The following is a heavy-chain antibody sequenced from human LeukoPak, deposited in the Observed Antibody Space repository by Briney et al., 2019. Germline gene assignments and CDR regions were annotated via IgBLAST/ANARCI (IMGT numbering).Heavy chain of an antibody. CDR1: GFTVSSNY. CDR2: IYSGGST. V-gene: IGHV3-66*01. Sequence: PGGSLRLSCAASGFTVSSNYMSWVRQAPGKGLEWVSVIYSGGSTYYADSVKGRFTISRDNSKNTLYLQMNSLRAEDTAVYYCARDTRPVEIDYWGQGTLVTVSS. D-gene: IGHD5-24*01. J-gene: IGHJ4*02. CDR3: ARDTRPVEIDY.